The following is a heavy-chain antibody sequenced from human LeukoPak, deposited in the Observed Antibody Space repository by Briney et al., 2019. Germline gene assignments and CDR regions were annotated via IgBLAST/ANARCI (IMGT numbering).Heavy chain of an antibody. CDR1: GFTFSSYG. CDR2: IRYDGSNK. J-gene: IGHJ4*02. CDR3: AKRAPDYYYDSSGYPDY. V-gene: IGHV3-30*02. D-gene: IGHD3-22*01. Sequence: GGSLRLSCAASGFTFSSYGMHWVRQAPGKGLEWVAFIRYDGSNKYYADSVKGRFTISRDNSKNTLYLQMNSLRAEDTAVYYCAKRAPDYYYDSSGYPDYWGQGTLVTVSS.